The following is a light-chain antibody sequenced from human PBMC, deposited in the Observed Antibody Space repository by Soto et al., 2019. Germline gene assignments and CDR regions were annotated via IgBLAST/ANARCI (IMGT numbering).Light chain of an antibody. V-gene: IGKV3-11*01. J-gene: IGKJ5*01. CDR1: QSVSSY. CDR3: QQYIKWPIT. Sequence: EIVLTQSPATLSLSPGERATLSCRASQSVSSYLAWYQQKPGQAPRLLIYDASNRATGIPDRFSGSGSGTDFTLTISRLGPEDFAVYYCQQYIKWPITFGQGTRLEIK. CDR2: DAS.